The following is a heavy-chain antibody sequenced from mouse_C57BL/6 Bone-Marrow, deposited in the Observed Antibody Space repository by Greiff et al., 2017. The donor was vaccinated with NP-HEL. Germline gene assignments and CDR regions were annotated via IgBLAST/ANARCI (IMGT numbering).Heavy chain of an antibody. D-gene: IGHD1-1*01. Sequence: EVKLVESGGGLVKPGGSLKLSCAASGFTFSSYAMSWVRQTQEKRLEWVATISDGGSYTYYPDNVKGRFTISRDNAKNNLYLQMSHLKSEDTAMYYCARDPYYGSSYDAWFAYWGQGTLVTVSA. CDR1: GFTFSSYA. CDR2: ISDGGSYT. V-gene: IGHV5-4*01. CDR3: ARDPYYGSSYDAWFAY. J-gene: IGHJ3*01.